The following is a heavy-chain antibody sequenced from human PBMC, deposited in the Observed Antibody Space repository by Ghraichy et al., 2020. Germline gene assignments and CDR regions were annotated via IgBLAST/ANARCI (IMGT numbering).Heavy chain of an antibody. V-gene: IGHV4-31*03. CDR1: GGSISSGGYY. Sequence: SETLSLTCTVSGGSISSGGYYWSWIRQHPGKGLEWIGYIYYSGSTYYNPSLKSRVTISVDTSKNQFSLKLSSVTAADTAVYYCARDPVRGYSGYYYYMDVWGKGTTVTVSS. J-gene: IGHJ6*03. CDR2: IYYSGST. D-gene: IGHD5-12*01. CDR3: ARDPVRGYSGYYYYMDV.